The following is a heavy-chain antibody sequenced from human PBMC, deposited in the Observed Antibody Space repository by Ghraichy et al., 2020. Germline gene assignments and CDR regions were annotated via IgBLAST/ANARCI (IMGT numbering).Heavy chain of an antibody. V-gene: IGHV4-34*01. CDR2: INHSGST. CDR1: GGSFSGYY. D-gene: IGHD6-19*01. CDR3: ARQRQWLVPREYYYYGMDV. Sequence: SQTLSLTCAVYGGSFSGYYWSWIRQPPGKGLEWIGEINHSGSTNYNPSLKSRVTISVDTSKNQFSLKLSSVTAADTAVYYCARQRQWLVPREYYYYGMDVWGQGTTVTVSS. J-gene: IGHJ6*02.